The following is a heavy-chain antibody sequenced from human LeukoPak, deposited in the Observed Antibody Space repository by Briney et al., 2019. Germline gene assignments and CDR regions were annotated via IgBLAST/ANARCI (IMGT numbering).Heavy chain of an antibody. CDR2: IYSSGTT. CDR1: GGSISGYY. V-gene: IGHV4-4*08. CDR3: ARHAKGRIANWYFDL. Sequence: PSETLSLTCTVSGGSISGYYWSWIRQPPGKGLERIGYIYSSGTTNYNPSLESRVTFSVDTSKNQFSLDLTSVTAADTAMYYCARHAKGRIANWYFDLWGRGTLVIVSS. J-gene: IGHJ2*01.